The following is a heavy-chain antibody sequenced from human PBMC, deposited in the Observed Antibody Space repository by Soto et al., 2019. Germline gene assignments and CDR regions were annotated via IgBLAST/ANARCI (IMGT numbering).Heavy chain of an antibody. CDR2: INNIATHT. V-gene: IGHV3-74*01. Sequence: EVQLVESGGGLVKPGESLRLSCAASGFTFSDYWIHWVRQAPGEGLVWVSRINNIATHTDYAESVRGRFTISRDNAKNTVYLQMNSLRVEDTAVYYCARYGSGIDHMTDYGMDVWGQGTTVTVSS. J-gene: IGHJ6*02. D-gene: IGHD3-10*01. CDR1: GFTFSDYW. CDR3: ARYGSGIDHMTDYGMDV.